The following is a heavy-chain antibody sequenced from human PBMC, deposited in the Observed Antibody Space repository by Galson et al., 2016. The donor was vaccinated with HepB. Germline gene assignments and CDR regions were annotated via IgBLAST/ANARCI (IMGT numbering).Heavy chain of an antibody. Sequence: SVKVSCKASGGTFSSFAISWVRQAPGQGPEWMGGIMPLYGTPNYAQNFQGRLTITADESTTTAYMELSSLTSEDTAVYYCAKPRGSHGYFDYWGRGTLVTVSS. V-gene: IGHV1-69*13. CDR3: AKPRGSHGYFDY. J-gene: IGHJ4*02. CDR1: GGTFSSFA. CDR2: IMPLYGTP. D-gene: IGHD1-26*01.